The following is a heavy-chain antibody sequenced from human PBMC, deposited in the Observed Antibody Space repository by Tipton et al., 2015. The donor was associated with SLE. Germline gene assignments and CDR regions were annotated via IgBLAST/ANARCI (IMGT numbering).Heavy chain of an antibody. CDR2: IYYSGST. Sequence: GLVKPSETLSLTCTVSGGSISSHYWSWIRQPPGKGLEWIGYIYYSGSTNYNPSLKSRVTISVDTSKNQFSLKLSSVAAADTAVYYCAREGRHGYSYGAFDYWGQGTLVTVSS. CDR3: AREGRHGYSYGAFDY. V-gene: IGHV4-59*11. CDR1: GGSISSHY. D-gene: IGHD5-24*01. J-gene: IGHJ4*02.